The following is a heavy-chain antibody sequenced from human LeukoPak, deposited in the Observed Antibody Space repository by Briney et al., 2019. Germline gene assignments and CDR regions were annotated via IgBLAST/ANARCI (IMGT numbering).Heavy chain of an antibody. D-gene: IGHD6-19*01. CDR2: ISAYNGNT. V-gene: IGHV1-18*04. CDR1: GYTFTSYG. CDR3: ARGGLVRGSGWYGPHRPSYFDY. Sequence: ASVKVSCKASGYTFTSYGISWVRQAPGQGLEWMGWISAYNGNTNYAQKLQGRVTITTDTSTSTAYMELRSLRSDDTAVYYCARGGLVRGSGWYGPHRPSYFDYWGQGTLVTVSS. J-gene: IGHJ4*02.